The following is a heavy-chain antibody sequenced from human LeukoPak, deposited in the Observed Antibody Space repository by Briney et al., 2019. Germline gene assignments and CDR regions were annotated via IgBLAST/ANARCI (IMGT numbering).Heavy chain of an antibody. V-gene: IGHV4-39*01. J-gene: IGHJ5*02. CDR3: ARPAYDILTGYPNWFDP. CDR2: IYYSGST. CDR1: GGSISSSSYY. Sequence: SETLSLTCTVSGGSISSSSYYWGWIRQPPGKGLEWIGSIYYSGSTYYNPSLKSRVTISVDTSKNQFSLKLSSVTAADTAVYYCARPAYDILTGYPNWFDPWGQGTLVIVSS. D-gene: IGHD3-9*01.